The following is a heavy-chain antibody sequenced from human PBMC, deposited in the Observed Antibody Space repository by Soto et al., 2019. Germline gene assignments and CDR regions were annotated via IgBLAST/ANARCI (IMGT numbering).Heavy chain of an antibody. J-gene: IGHJ4*02. Sequence: SETLSLTCAVYGVSFSGYYWSWIRQPPGKGLEWIGEINHSGSTNYNPSLKSRATISVDTSKNQFSLKLSSVTAADTAVYYCARGLRRNYYDSSGSIPPDYWGQGTLVTVSS. D-gene: IGHD3-22*01. CDR3: ARGLRRNYYDSSGSIPPDY. CDR1: GVSFSGYY. CDR2: INHSGST. V-gene: IGHV4-34*01.